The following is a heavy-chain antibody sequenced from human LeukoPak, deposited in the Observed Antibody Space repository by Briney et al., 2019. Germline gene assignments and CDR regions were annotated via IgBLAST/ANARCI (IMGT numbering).Heavy chain of an antibody. J-gene: IGHJ4*02. CDR2: ISGSGGST. V-gene: IGHV3-23*01. Sequence: GGSLSLSCAASGFTFSSYAMSWVRQAPGKGLEWVSAISGSGGSTYYADSVKGRFTISRDNSKNTLYLQMNSLRAEDTAVYYCAKDGLLRPSGYWGQGTLVTVSS. CDR3: AKDGLLRPSGY. D-gene: IGHD3-22*01. CDR1: GFTFSSYA.